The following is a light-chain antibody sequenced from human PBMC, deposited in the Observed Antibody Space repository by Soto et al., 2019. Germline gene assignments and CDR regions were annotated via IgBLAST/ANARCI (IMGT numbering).Light chain of an antibody. V-gene: IGKV3-20*01. CDR3: QHYDPVALYS. Sequence: VVLTQSPGTLSLSPGEVATLSCRASQRVISSYLAWYQQKPGKAPQLLIYDASSLETGVPSRFSGSGSGTTFAFTIASLQPEDFATYYCQHYDPVALYSFGQGTKLQIK. CDR1: QRVISSY. J-gene: IGKJ2*01. CDR2: DAS.